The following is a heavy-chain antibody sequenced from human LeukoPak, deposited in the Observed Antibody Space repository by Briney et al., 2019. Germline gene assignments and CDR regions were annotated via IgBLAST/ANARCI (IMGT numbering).Heavy chain of an antibody. CDR2: IRATGDTA. D-gene: IGHD3-16*01. CDR1: SFTFSNYA. Sequence: GGSLRLSCTASSFTFSNYAMTWVRQAPGGGLDWVSSIRATGDTAYYADSVKGRFTVSRDTSRNTLLLQMRSLRAEDTALYFCAAFPRSTVGGVNMGPIDYWGQGTLVTVSS. J-gene: IGHJ4*02. V-gene: IGHV3-23*01. CDR3: AAFPRSTVGGVNMGPIDY.